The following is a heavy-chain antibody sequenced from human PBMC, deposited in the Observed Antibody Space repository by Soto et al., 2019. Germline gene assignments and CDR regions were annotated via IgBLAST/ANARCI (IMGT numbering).Heavy chain of an antibody. J-gene: IGHJ4*02. CDR1: GYTFTSYA. CDR3: ARMQLVPTPVDY. V-gene: IGHV1-3*01. Sequence: ASVKVSCKASGYTFTSYAMHWVRQAPGQRLEWMGWINAGNGNTKYSQKFQGRVTITRDTSASTAYMELRSLRSDDTAVYYCARMQLVPTPVDYWGQGTLVTVSS. CDR2: INAGNGNT. D-gene: IGHD6-6*01.